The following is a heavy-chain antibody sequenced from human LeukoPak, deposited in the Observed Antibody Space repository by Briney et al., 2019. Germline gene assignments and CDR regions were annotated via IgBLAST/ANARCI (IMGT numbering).Heavy chain of an antibody. D-gene: IGHD3-3*01. CDR3: ARVRILSYYDFWSGYSGAFDI. J-gene: IGHJ3*02. Sequence: PSETLSLTCTVSGGSISSYYWSWIRQPPGKGLEWIGYIYYSGSTNYNPSLKSRVTISVDTSKNQFSLKLSSVTAADTAVYYCARVRILSYYDFWSGYSGAFDIWGQGTMVTVSS. V-gene: IGHV4-59*01. CDR2: IYYSGST. CDR1: GGSISSYY.